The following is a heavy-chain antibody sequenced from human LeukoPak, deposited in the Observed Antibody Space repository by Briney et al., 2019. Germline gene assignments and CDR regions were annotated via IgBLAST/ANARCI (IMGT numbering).Heavy chain of an antibody. D-gene: IGHD3-22*01. V-gene: IGHV3-20*04. J-gene: IGHJ4*02. CDR2: INWNGGST. CDR3: ARDSADDSSGYYPLDY. CDR1: GFTFDDYG. Sequence: GGSLRLSCAASGFTFDDYGMSWVRQAPGGGLEWVSGINWNGGSTGYADSVKGRFTISRDNAKNSLHLQMNSLGAEDTAVYYCARDSADDSSGYYPLDYWGQGTLVTVSS.